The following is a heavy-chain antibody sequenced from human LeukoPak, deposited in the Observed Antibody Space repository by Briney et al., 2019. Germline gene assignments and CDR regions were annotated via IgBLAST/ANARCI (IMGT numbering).Heavy chain of an antibody. Sequence: GGSLRLSCAASGFTFSSYWMHWVRQAPGKGLVWVSRINSDGSSTSYADSVKGRFTIPRDNAKNTLYLQMNSLRAEDTAVYYCAGSITMVRGVISNWGQGTLVTVSS. CDR2: INSDGSST. D-gene: IGHD3-10*01. V-gene: IGHV3-74*01. CDR1: GFTFSSYW. J-gene: IGHJ4*02. CDR3: AGSITMVRGVISN.